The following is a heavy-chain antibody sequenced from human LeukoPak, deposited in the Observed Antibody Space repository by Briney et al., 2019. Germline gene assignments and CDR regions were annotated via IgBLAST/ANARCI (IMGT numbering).Heavy chain of an antibody. D-gene: IGHD2-2*01. CDR3: ARYCSSASCQSYFDY. CDR2: INPNSGAT. V-gene: IGHV1-2*02. CDR1: GYTFTGYH. J-gene: IGHJ4*02. Sequence: ASVKVSCKASGYTFTGYHIHWVRQAPGQGLEWMGWINPNSGATNYAQQFQGRVTMTRDTSISTAYMELSRLRSDDTAVYYCARYCSSASCQSYFDYWGQGTLVTVSS.